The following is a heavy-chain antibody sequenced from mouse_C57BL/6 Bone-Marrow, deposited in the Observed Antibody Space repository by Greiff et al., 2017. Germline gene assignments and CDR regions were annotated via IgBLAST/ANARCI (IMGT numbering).Heavy chain of an antibody. Sequence: QVQLQQPGAELVMPGASVKLSCKASGYTFTSYWMHWVKQRPGQGLEWIGEIDPSDSYTNYNQKFKGKSTLTVDKSSSTAYMQLSSLTSEDSAVXYCARSFYYYGSSPWFAYWGQGTLVTVSA. V-gene: IGHV1-69*01. J-gene: IGHJ3*01. CDR1: GYTFTSYW. D-gene: IGHD1-1*01. CDR3: ARSFYYYGSSPWFAY. CDR2: IDPSDSYT.